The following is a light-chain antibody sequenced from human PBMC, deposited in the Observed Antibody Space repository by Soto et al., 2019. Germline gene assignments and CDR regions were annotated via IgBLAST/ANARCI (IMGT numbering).Light chain of an antibody. CDR1: QTINKY. Sequence: DIHLTQSPSSLSASVGDSVTITCRSSQTINKYLNWYQHRPGKAPKLLIYAASSLQTVVPTRFSGAGAGTFFTLTISNLQLEDVAPYDCEQGYGSRGAFGRGTKV. CDR2: AAS. V-gene: IGKV1-39*01. CDR3: EQGYGSRGA. J-gene: IGKJ1*01.